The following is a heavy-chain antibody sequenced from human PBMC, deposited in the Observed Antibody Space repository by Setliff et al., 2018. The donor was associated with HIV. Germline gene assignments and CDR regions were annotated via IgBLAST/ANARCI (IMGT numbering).Heavy chain of an antibody. CDR3: ARDGLLVAGIRFDY. D-gene: IGHD6-19*01. CDR2: INPAFGTA. V-gene: IGHV1-69*05. Sequence: SVKVSCKTSGGTFSSYAVSWVRQAPGQGLEWMGGINPAFGTANYAQKFQGRVTITTDESTSTAYMELSGLRSEDTAVYFCARDGLLVAGIRFDYWGQGTLVTVSS. CDR1: GGTFSSYA. J-gene: IGHJ4*01.